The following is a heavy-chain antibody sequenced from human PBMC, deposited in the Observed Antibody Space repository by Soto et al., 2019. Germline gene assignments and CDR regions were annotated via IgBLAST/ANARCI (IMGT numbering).Heavy chain of an antibody. V-gene: IGHV4-34*01. CDR1: SGSLSDYF. CDR2: INHLGSI. J-gene: IGHJ6*03. D-gene: IGHD2-21*01. CDR3: ARGGISHWAYFYYMDV. Sequence: SETLSLTCVVSSGSLSDYFWSWIRQPPGMALEWIGEINHLGSINYNPSLKSRVTISVDTSKNQFSLTLNSVTAADTATYYCARGGISHWAYFYYMDVWDRGTTVTVSS.